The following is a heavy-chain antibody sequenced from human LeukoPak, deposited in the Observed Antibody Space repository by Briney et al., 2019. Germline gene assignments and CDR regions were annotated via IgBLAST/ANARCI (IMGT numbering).Heavy chain of an antibody. J-gene: IGHJ4*02. V-gene: IGHV4-34*01. D-gene: IGHD1-7*01. Sequence: PSETLSLACAVYGGSFSGYYWSWIRQPPGKGLEWIGEINHSGSTNYNPSLKSRVTMSVDTSKNQFSLKLSSVTAADTAVYYCARALTGTSSLDYWGQGTLVTVSS. CDR3: ARALTGTSSLDY. CDR2: INHSGST. CDR1: GGSFSGYY.